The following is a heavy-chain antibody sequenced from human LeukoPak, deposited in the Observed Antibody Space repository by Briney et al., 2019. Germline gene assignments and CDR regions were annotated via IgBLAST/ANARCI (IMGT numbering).Heavy chain of an antibody. V-gene: IGHV1-18*01. Sequence: ASVKVSCKASGYTFTSYGISWVRQAPGQGLEWMGWISAYNGNTNYAQKLQGRVTMTTDTSTSTAYMELRGLRSDDTAVYYCASPSIPLGYRSSTSCYYYMDVWGKGTTVTVSS. CDR1: GYTFTSYG. D-gene: IGHD2-2*01. CDR2: ISAYNGNT. CDR3: ASPSIPLGYRSSTSCYYYMDV. J-gene: IGHJ6*03.